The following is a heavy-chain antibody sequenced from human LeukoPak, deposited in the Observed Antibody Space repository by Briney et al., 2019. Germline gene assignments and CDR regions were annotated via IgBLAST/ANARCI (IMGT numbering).Heavy chain of an antibody. CDR3: AKDLDWVEPAAPKYYFDY. CDR2: ISGSGGST. D-gene: IGHD2-2*01. J-gene: IGHJ4*02. CDR1: GFTFSSYA. Sequence: GGSLRLSCAASGFTFSSYAMSWVRQAPGKGLEWVSAISGSGGSTYYAGSVKGRFTISRDNSKNTLYLQMNSLRAEDTAVYYCAKDLDWVEPAAPKYYFDYWGQGTLVTVSS. V-gene: IGHV3-23*01.